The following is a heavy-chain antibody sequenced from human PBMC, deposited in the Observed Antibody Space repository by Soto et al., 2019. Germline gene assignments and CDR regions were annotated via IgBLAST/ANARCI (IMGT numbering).Heavy chain of an antibody. Sequence: SETLSLTCTVSGGSISSGGYYWSWIRQHPGKGLEWTGYIYYSGSTYYNPSLKSRVTISVDTSKNQFSLKLSSVTAADTAVYYCARDPGAYYDFWSFPPSYGMDVWGQGTTVTVSS. CDR1: GGSISSGGYY. CDR2: IYYSGST. J-gene: IGHJ6*02. CDR3: ARDPGAYYDFWSFPPSYGMDV. V-gene: IGHV4-31*03. D-gene: IGHD3-3*01.